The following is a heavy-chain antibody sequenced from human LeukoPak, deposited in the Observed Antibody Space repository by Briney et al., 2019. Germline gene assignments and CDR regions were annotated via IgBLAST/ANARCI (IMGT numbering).Heavy chain of an antibody. CDR1: GGSISSYY. CDR2: IYTSGST. D-gene: IGHD6-13*01. V-gene: IGHV4-4*07. CDR3: ARHRRYSSSWFPLVFDY. Sequence: SETLSLTCTVSGGSISSYYWSWIRQPAGKGLEWIGRIYTSGSTNYNPSLKSRVTMSVDTSKNQFSLKLSSVTAADTAVYYCARHRRYSSSWFPLVFDYWGQGTLVTVSS. J-gene: IGHJ4*02.